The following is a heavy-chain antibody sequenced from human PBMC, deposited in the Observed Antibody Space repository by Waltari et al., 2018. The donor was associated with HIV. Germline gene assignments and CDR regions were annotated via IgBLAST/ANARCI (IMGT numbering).Heavy chain of an antibody. V-gene: IGHV5-51*01. CDR2: IYPGDSDT. D-gene: IGHD4-17*01. Sequence: EIQLVQSGGEMKKAGESLRISCKASGNSFSSHWIGWVRQLPGKGREWMGIIYPGDSDTRYSPSFQGQVTISVDKSITTAYLQWSSLKASDTAIYYCARRQGDYRTAFNIWGQGTMVTVSP. CDR3: ARRQGDYRTAFNI. J-gene: IGHJ3*02. CDR1: GNSFSSHW.